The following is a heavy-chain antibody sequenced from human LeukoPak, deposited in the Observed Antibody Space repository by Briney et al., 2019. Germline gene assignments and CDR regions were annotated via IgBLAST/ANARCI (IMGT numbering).Heavy chain of an antibody. J-gene: IGHJ5*02. V-gene: IGHV3-66*01. D-gene: IGHD3-10*01. CDR2: IYSDGST. Sequence: PWGSLRLSCAASGFTVSSNYMSWVRQAPGKGLEWVSIIYSDGSTYYADSVKGRFTISRDNAKNSLYLQMNSLRAEDTAVYYCARDLYYYGSGSSNWFDPWGQGTLVTVSS. CDR3: ARDLYYYGSGSSNWFDP. CDR1: GFTVSSNY.